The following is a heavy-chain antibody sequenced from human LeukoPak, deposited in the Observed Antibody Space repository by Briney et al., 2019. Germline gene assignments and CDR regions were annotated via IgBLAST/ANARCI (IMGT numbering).Heavy chain of an antibody. V-gene: IGHV5-51*01. CDR2: IYPGDSDT. Sequence: GESLKISCKGSGYSFTSYWIGWVRQMPGKGLEWMGIIYPGDSDTRYSPSFQGQVTISADKSISTAYLQWSSLKASDTAMYYCARQTREIAVAALLYYFDYWGQGTLVTVPS. D-gene: IGHD6-19*01. CDR1: GYSFTSYW. CDR3: ARQTREIAVAALLYYFDY. J-gene: IGHJ4*02.